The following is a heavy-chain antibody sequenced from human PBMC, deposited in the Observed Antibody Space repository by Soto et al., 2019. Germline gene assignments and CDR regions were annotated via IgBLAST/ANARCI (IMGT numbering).Heavy chain of an antibody. J-gene: IGHJ3*02. CDR3: ARYCGGGSCYLGAFDI. V-gene: IGHV4-4*02. CDR1: GVSINSANW. D-gene: IGHD2-15*01. CDR2: LYHSGST. Sequence: QMQLQESGPGLVKPSGTLSLTCTVSGVSINSANWWTWVRQSPGKGLEWIGELYHSGSTNFNPSLKCRVTISVDNSKNQFYLELTSGTAADTAVYYCARYCGGGSCYLGAFDIWGQGTMVTGSS.